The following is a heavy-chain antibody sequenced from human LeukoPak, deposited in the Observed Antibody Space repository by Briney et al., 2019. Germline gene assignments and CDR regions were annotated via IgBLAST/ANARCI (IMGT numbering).Heavy chain of an antibody. CDR2: INPNSGGT. V-gene: IGHV1-2*02. CDR1: GYTFTGYY. CDR3: ARVPVNRLVPAAASGVYYFDY. D-gene: IGHD2-2*01. Sequence: ASVKVSCKASGYTFTGYYMHWVRQAPGQGLEWMGWINPNSGGTNYAQKFQGRVTMTRDTSISTAYMELSRLRSDDTAVYYCARVPVNRLVPAAASGVYYFDYWGQGTLVTVSS. J-gene: IGHJ4*02.